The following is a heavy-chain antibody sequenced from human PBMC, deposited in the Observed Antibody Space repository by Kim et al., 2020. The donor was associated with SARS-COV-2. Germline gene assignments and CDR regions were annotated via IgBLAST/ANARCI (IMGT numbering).Heavy chain of an antibody. J-gene: IGHJ6*02. CDR3: ARDEANDFWSGSGGMDV. V-gene: IGHV1-46*01. Sequence: ASVKVSCKASGYTFTSYYMHWVRQAPGQGLEWMGIINPSGGSTSYAQKFQGRVTMTRDTSTSTVYMELSSLRSEDTAGYYCARDEANDFWSGSGGMDVWGQGTTVTVSS. CDR1: GYTFTSYY. D-gene: IGHD3-3*01. CDR2: INPSGGST.